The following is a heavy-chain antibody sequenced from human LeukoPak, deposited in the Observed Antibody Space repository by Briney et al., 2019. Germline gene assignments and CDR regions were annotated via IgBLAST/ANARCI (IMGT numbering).Heavy chain of an antibody. J-gene: IGHJ4*02. D-gene: IGHD4-23*01. CDR2: VDTEDGET. V-gene: IGHV1-69-2*01. CDR3: ATDGGY. CDR1: AYTFTDYN. Sequence: ASVKVSCKVSAYTFTDYNMHWEQQAPGKGHEWMGLVDTEDGETIYAEKSQGRVTITADTSTDTAYMELSSLRSEDTAVYYCATDGGYWGQGTLVTVSS.